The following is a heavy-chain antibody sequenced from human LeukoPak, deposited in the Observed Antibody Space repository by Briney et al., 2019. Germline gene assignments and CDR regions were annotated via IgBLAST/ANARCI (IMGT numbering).Heavy chain of an antibody. CDR1: GFTFSSYA. D-gene: IGHD3-3*01. V-gene: IGHV3-30*18. CDR2: ISYDGSNK. J-gene: IGHJ4*02. Sequence: GGSLRLSCAASGFTFSSYAMSWVRQAPGKGLEWVAVISYDGSNKYYADSVKGRFTISRDNSKNTLYLQMNSLRAEDTAVYYCAKDRFFQVYGIFDYWGQGTLVTVSS. CDR3: AKDRFFQVYGIFDY.